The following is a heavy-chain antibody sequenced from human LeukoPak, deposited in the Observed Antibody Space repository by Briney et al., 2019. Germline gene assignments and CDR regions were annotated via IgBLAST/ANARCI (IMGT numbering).Heavy chain of an antibody. Sequence: SETLSLTCTVSGGSISSYYWSWIRQPPGKGLEWIGYIYYSGSTNYNPSLKSRVTISVDTSKNQFSLKLSSVTAADTAVYYCAGRRGIAVAGTIPWGQGTLVTVSS. J-gene: IGHJ5*02. CDR1: GGSISSYY. D-gene: IGHD6-19*01. V-gene: IGHV4-59*12. CDR2: IYYSGST. CDR3: AGRRGIAVAGTIP.